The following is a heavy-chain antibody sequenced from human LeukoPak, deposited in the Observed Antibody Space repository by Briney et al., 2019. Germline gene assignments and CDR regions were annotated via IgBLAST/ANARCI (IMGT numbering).Heavy chain of an antibody. CDR2: IIPIFGTA. CDR1: GGTFSSYA. Sequence: ASVKVSCKASGGTFSSYAISWVRQAPGQGLEWMGGIIPIFGTANYAQKFQGRVTITADESTSTAYMELSSLRSEDTAVYYCARPMATIIFDAFDIWGQGTMVTVSS. CDR3: ARPMATIIFDAFDI. V-gene: IGHV1-69*13. J-gene: IGHJ3*02. D-gene: IGHD5-24*01.